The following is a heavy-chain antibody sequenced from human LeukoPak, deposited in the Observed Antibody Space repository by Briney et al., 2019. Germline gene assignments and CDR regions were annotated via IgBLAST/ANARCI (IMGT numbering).Heavy chain of an antibody. Sequence: GGSLRLSCAASGFTFSTYSMNWVRQAPGKGLEWLSAISGGGDSTYYADSVKGRFTISRDNAKDTLYLQMNSLRVEDTATYYCANSYGGFGELWVWFGPWGQGTLVTVSS. D-gene: IGHD3-10*01. V-gene: IGHV3-23*01. CDR3: ANSYGGFGELWVWFGP. J-gene: IGHJ5*02. CDR1: GFTFSTYS. CDR2: ISGGGDST.